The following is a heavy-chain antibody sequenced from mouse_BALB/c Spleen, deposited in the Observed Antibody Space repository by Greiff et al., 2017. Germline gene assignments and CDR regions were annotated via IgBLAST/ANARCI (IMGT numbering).Heavy chain of an antibody. Sequence: EVQLQQSGAELVKPGASVKLSCTASGFNIKDTYMHWVKQRPEQGLEWIGRIDPANGNTKYDPKFQGKATITADTSSNTAYLQLSSLTSEDTAVYYCARDGNYDGVYFDYWGQGTTITVSS. V-gene: IGHV14-3*02. J-gene: IGHJ2*01. CDR1: GFNIKDTY. CDR3: ARDGNYDGVYFDY. CDR2: IDPANGNT. D-gene: IGHD2-1*01.